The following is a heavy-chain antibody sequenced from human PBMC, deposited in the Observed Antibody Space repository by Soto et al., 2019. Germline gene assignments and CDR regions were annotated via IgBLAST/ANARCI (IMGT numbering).Heavy chain of an antibody. CDR2: LTRSSGSK. J-gene: IGHJ3*02. V-gene: IGHV3-23*01. CDR1: GFPFSSYA. CDR3: ARIHYFGSGSYYERDAFDI. Sequence: LRLSCAASGFPFSSYAMCWVRQAPGKGLEWVSALTRSSGSKHYADSVKGRFTISRDNSKSTLYLQMNSLRAEDTAIYFCARIHYFGSGSYYERDAFDIWGRGTMVTVSS. D-gene: IGHD3-10*01.